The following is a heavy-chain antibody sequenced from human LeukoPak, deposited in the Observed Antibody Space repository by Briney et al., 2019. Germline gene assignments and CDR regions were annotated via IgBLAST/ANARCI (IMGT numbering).Heavy chain of an antibody. J-gene: IGHJ3*02. CDR2: IYPGDSDT. CDR1: GYSFTSYW. V-gene: IGHV5-51*01. D-gene: IGHD3-3*01. CDR3: ARRGIFAESSQDAFDI. Sequence: GESLKISCKGSGYSFTSYWIGWVRQMPGKGLEWMGIIYPGDSDTRYSPSFQGQVTISADKSISTAYLQWSSLKASDTAMYYCARRGIFAESSQDAFDIWGQGTMVTVSS.